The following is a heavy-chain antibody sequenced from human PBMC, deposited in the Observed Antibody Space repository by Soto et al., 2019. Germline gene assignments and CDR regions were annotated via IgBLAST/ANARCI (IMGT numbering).Heavy chain of an antibody. CDR2: IIPIFGTA. V-gene: IGHV1-69*06. CDR3: AREGGLGATTGWD. Sequence: QVQLVQSGAEVKKPGSSVKVSCKASGGTFSSYAISWVRQAPGQGLEWMGGIIPIFGTANYAQKFQGRVTITADISTSTAYMERSSGRSGDRAGYYWAREGGLGATTGWDWGQGTLVTVSS. J-gene: IGHJ4*02. CDR1: GGTFSSYA. D-gene: IGHD1-26*01.